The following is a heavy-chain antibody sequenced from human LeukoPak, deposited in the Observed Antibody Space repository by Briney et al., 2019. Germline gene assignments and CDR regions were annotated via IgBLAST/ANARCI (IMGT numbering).Heavy chain of an antibody. CDR2: FDPENGET. CDR1: GFTLSEIS. V-gene: IGHV1-24*01. Sequence: GASVKVSCKVSGFTLSEISMHWVRQVPGKGLEWMGGFDPENGETIYAQKFQDRITVTEDTSTHTAYMELSSLRSEDTAVYYCATDVITGSTKGAFDIWGQGAMVTVSS. J-gene: IGHJ3*02. CDR3: ATDVITGSTKGAFDI. D-gene: IGHD1-7*01.